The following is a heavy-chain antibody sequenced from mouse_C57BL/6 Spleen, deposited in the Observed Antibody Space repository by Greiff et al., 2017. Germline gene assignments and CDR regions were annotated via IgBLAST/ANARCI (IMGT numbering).Heavy chain of an antibody. CDR3: TRDDHYGSSYWFAY. Sequence: EVQRVESGEGLVKPGGSLKLSCAASGFTFSSYAMSWVRQTPEKRLEWVAYISSGGDYIYYADTVKGRFTISRDNARNTLYLQMSSLKSEDTAMYYCTRDDHYGSSYWFAYWGQGTLVTVSA. D-gene: IGHD1-1*01. V-gene: IGHV5-9-1*02. CDR2: ISSGGDYI. CDR1: GFTFSSYA. J-gene: IGHJ3*01.